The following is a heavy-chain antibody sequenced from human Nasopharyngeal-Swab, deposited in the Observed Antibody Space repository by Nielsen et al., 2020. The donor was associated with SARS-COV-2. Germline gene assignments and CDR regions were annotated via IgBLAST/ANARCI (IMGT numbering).Heavy chain of an antibody. CDR2: INSDGSRT. Sequence: GESLKISCAVSGFTSSDSWIHWVRQAPGKGLVWVSRINSDGSRTGYADSVKGRFTISRDNAKNTLYLQMNSLRAEDTAVYYCARDFDKTGDWGQGTLVTVSS. CDR3: ARDFDKTGD. V-gene: IGHV3-74*01. CDR1: GFTSSDSW. D-gene: IGHD7-27*01. J-gene: IGHJ4*02.